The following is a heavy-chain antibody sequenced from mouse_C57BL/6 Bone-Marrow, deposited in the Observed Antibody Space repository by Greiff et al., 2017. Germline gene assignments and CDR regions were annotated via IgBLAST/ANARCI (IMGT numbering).Heavy chain of an antibody. J-gene: IGHJ2*01. Sequence: VQRVESGPGLVQPSQSLSITCTVSGFSLTSYGVHWVRQSPGKGLEWLGVIWRGGSTDYNAAFMSRLSITKDNSKSQVFFKMNSLQADDTAIYYCAKNGGSSGYVDYWGQGTTLTVSS. V-gene: IGHV2-5*01. CDR2: IWRGGST. CDR1: GFSLTSYG. D-gene: IGHD3-2*02. CDR3: AKNGGSSGYVDY.